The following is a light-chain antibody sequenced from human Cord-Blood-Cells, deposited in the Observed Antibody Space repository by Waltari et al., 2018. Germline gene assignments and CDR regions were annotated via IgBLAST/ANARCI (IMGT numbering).Light chain of an antibody. Sequence: QSALTQPRSVSGSPGQSVTIPCPGTSRDVGGYNYVSWYQQHPGKAPKLMIYDVSKRPSGVPDRFSGSKSGNTASLTISGLQAEDEADYYCCSYAGSYTFDVFGTGTKVTVL. CDR3: CSYAGSYTFDV. J-gene: IGLJ1*01. CDR2: DVS. CDR1: SRDVGGYNY. V-gene: IGLV2-11*01.